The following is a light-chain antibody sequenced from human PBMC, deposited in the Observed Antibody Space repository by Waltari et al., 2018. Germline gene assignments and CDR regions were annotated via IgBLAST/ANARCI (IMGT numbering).Light chain of an antibody. Sequence: DIHMTQSPSSLSASVGDRVTITCRPSGSIRTYLNWYQQKPGEAAKLLIYSSSTLQSGCPSRFGGSGSGTDFTLTSRRLQPEDFTTYFCQQSYSAPPTFGQGKRLDIK. CDR1: GSIRTY. CDR3: QQSYSAPPT. CDR2: SSS. J-gene: IGKJ5*01. V-gene: IGKV1-39*01.